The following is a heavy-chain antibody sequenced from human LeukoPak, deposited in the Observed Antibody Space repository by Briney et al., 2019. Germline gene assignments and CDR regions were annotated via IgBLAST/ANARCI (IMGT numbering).Heavy chain of an antibody. Sequence: PGRSLTLSCAASGFTFSSYAMSWVRQTPAKGLEWVSAISGSGGSTYYADSVKGRFTISRDNSKNTLYLQMNSLRAEDTAVYYCAKDLIRNDYWGQGTLVTVSS. J-gene: IGHJ4*02. CDR3: AKDLIRNDY. CDR1: GFTFSSYA. CDR2: ISGSGGST. D-gene: IGHD1-14*01. V-gene: IGHV3-23*01.